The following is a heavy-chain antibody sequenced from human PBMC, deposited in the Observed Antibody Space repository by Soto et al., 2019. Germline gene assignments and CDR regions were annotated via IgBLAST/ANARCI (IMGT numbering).Heavy chain of an antibody. V-gene: IGHV3-11*05. CDR2: ISSSSGYT. D-gene: IGHD5-12*01. J-gene: IGHJ4*02. CDR1: GFTFSDYY. Sequence: QVQLVESGGGLVKPGGSLRLSCAASGFTFSDYYMSWIRQAPGKGLEWGSYISSSSGYTNYADSVKGRFTISRDNAKNSLYLQMNSLRAEDTAVYYCARDHHRYSGYDYVDYWGQGTLVTVSS. CDR3: ARDHHRYSGYDYVDY.